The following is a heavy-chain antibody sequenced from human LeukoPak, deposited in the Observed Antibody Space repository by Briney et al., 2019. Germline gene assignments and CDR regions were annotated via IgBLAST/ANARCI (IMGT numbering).Heavy chain of an antibody. D-gene: IGHD2-8*01. CDR3: ALIPYCTTITCYYFDY. CDR1: GYTFTNYA. Sequence: AAVKDSCKASGYTFTNYAISGVGQAAGQGVEGVGGISTYNGNTNYAQNLQGRVTMTTDTSTSTAYMELRSLRSDDTAVYYCALIPYCTTITCYYFDYWGQGTLVTVSS. V-gene: IGHV1-18*01. CDR2: ISTYNGNT. J-gene: IGHJ4*02.